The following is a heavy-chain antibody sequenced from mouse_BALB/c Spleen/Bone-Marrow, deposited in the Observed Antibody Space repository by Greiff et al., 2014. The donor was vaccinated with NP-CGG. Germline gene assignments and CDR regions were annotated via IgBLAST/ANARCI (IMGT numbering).Heavy chain of an antibody. CDR1: GYTFTDYV. CDR3: ARDGNDAALDY. Sequence: QVQLQQSGPELVKPGASVKMSCKASGYTFTDYVISWVKQRTGQGLEWIGEIDPGRGSSFYNEKFKAKATLTADKSANTAYMQLSILTSEYSAVYFGARDGNDAALDYWGQGTSVTVSS. V-gene: IGHV1-77*01. D-gene: IGHD2-2*01. J-gene: IGHJ4*01. CDR2: IDPGRGSS.